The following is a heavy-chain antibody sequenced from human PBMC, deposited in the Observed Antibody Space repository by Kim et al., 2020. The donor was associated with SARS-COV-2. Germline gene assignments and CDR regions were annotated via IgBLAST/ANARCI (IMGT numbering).Heavy chain of an antibody. CDR3: ARDPPGLEWLQYYYYMDV. Sequence: GGSLRLSCAASGFTFSSYSMNWVRQAPGKGLEWVSSISSSSSYIYYADSVKGRFTISRDNAKNSLYLQMNSLRAEDTAVYYCARDPPGLEWLQYYYYMDVWGKGTTVTVSS. CDR2: ISSSSSYI. J-gene: IGHJ6*03. V-gene: IGHV3-21*01. CDR1: GFTFSSYS. D-gene: IGHD3-3*01.